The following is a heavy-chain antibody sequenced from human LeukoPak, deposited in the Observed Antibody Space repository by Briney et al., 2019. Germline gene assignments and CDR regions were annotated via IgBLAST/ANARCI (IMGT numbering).Heavy chain of an antibody. V-gene: IGHV3-15*01. CDR1: GFTFTSAW. Sequence: PGGSLRLSCAASGFTFTSAWMSWVRQAPGKGLEWVGRIKGKTAAGAPDYVASVKGRFTISRDDSKNTLFLQMNSLKTEDTAVYYCITGDYDFWSGFFSPNHYFDYWGQGTLVTVSS. D-gene: IGHD3-3*01. J-gene: IGHJ4*02. CDR3: ITGDYDFWSGFFSPNHYFDY. CDR2: IKGKTAAGAP.